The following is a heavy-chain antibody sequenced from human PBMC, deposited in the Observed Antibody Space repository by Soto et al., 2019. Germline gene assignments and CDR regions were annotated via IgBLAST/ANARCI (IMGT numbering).Heavy chain of an antibody. CDR2: ISAYNGNT. J-gene: IGHJ4*02. Sequence: GASVKVSCKASGYTFTSYGISWVRQAPGQGLEWMGWISAYNGNTNYAQKLQGRVTMTTDTSTSTAYMELRSLRSDDTAVYYCARSLTRDYDSSGYDSGYWGQGTLVTVSS. CDR1: GYTFTSYG. D-gene: IGHD3-22*01. CDR3: ARSLTRDYDSSGYDSGY. V-gene: IGHV1-18*01.